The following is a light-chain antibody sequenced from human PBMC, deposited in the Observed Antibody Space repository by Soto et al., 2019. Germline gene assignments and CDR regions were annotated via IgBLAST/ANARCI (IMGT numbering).Light chain of an antibody. CDR2: GVS. CDR3: QSYNDWPFA. V-gene: IGKV3-15*01. Sequence: EIVLTQSPATLSGSPGERVTLSCRASESLSYVLAWSQHKPGQAPRLLIYGVSTRVAGVPSRFSGGGSATDFTLTISSLQSEDFAVYYCQSYNDWPFAFGQGTKLEI. CDR1: ESLSYV. J-gene: IGKJ2*01.